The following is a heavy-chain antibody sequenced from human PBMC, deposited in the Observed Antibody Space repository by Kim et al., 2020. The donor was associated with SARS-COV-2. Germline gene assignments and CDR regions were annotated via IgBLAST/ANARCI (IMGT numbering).Heavy chain of an antibody. Sequence: SETLSLTCAVYGGSFSGYYWSWIRQPPGKGLEWIGEINHSGSTNYNPSLKSRVTISVDTSKNQFSLKLSSVTAADTAVYYCARAKGSGSYYHYWGQGTLVTVSS. CDR2: INHSGST. J-gene: IGHJ4*02. D-gene: IGHD3-10*01. CDR1: GGSFSGYY. CDR3: ARAKGSGSYYHY. V-gene: IGHV4-34*01.